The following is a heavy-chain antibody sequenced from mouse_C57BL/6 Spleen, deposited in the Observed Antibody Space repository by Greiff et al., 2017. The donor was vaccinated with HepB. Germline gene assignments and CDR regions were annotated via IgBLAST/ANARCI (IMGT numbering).Heavy chain of an antibody. J-gene: IGHJ4*01. Sequence: EVQLVESGPGLVKPSQSLSLTCSVTGYSITSGYYWNWIRQFPGNKLEWMGYLSYDGSNNYNPSLKKLISITRDTSKNQFFLKLNAVTTEDTATSYGARRDYGSSYEYAIDYWGQGTSVTVSS. D-gene: IGHD1-1*01. CDR2: LSYDGSN. V-gene: IGHV3-6*01. CDR3: ARRDYGSSYEYAIDY. CDR1: GYSITSGYY.